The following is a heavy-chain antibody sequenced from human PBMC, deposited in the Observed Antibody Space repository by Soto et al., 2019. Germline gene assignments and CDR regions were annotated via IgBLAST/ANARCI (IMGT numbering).Heavy chain of an antibody. Sequence: SETLSLTSPLSGPSISSSSYYWGWIRQHPGKGLEWIGSIYYSGSTYYNPSLKRRVTISVDTSKNQFSLKLSSVTAADTAVYYCASAGGYYYDSSGYYYGAFDIWGQGTMVTVSS. CDR2: IYYSGST. CDR1: GPSISSSSYY. J-gene: IGHJ3*02. CDR3: ASAGGYYYDSSGYYYGAFDI. V-gene: IGHV4-39*01. D-gene: IGHD3-22*01.